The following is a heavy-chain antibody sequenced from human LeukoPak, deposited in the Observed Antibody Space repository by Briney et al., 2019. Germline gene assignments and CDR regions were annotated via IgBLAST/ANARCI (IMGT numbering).Heavy chain of an antibody. CDR2: IYYSGST. D-gene: IGHD3-10*01. V-gene: IGHV4-59*01. J-gene: IGHJ6*03. CDR1: GGSISSYY. CDR3: ARNGRNYYGSGSSYYYYYYMDV. Sequence: SETLSLTCTVSGGSISSYYWSWIRQPPGKGLEWIGYIYYSGSTNYNPSLKSRVTISVDTSKNQFSLKLSSVTAADTAVYYCARNGRNYYGSGSSYYYYYYMDVWGKGTTVTVSS.